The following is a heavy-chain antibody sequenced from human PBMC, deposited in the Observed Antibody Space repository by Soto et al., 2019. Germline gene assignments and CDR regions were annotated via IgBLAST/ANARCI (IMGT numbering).Heavy chain of an antibody. V-gene: IGHV3-30*03. D-gene: IGHD1-7*01. CDR2: ISNDGSNK. J-gene: IGHJ4*02. Sequence: QVHLVESGGGVVQPGRSLRLSCAASGFSFSTYGMHWVRQAPGKGLEWVAFISNDGSNKYYADSVKGRFTISRDNSKXXXXXXXXXXXXXXXXVXXXXXXXXNYWAFDYWGQGTLVTVSS. CDR3: XXXXXNYWAFDY. CDR1: GFSFSTYG.